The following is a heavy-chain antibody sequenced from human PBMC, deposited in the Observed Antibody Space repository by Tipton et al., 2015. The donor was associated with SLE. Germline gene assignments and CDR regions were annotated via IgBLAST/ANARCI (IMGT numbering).Heavy chain of an antibody. J-gene: IGHJ1*01. Sequence: GLVKPSQTLSFTCTISGDSFSSNSAAWNWSRQSPSRGLEWLGRTYYMSKWYNGYAVSVKSRIIINPDTSKNQFSLQLTSVTPQDTAVYFCAREFLYDGFQVWGQVSLVTVSS. CDR3: AREFLYDGFQV. CDR1: GDSFSSNSAA. D-gene: IGHD2-2*02. CDR2: TYYMSKWYN. V-gene: IGHV6-1*01.